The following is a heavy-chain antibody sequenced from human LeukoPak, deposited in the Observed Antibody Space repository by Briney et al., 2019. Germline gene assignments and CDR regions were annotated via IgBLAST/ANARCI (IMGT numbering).Heavy chain of an antibody. CDR3: TTPPD. J-gene: IGHJ4*02. CDR1: GITISSAW. V-gene: IGHV3-15*01. CDR2: IKSESDGGTT. Sequence: GGSLRLSCEASGITISSAWMSWGREPPGTGLEYVGRIKSESDGGTTDHAAPVKGRFTISRDDSKNTLYLQMNSLTIEDTAVYYCTTPPDWGQGTLVTVSP.